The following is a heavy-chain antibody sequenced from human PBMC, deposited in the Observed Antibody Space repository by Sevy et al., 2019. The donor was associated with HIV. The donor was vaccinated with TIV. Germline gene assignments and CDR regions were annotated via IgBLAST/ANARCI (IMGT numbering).Heavy chain of an antibody. CDR1: GFIFSSYV. D-gene: IGHD3-3*01. V-gene: IGHV3-23*01. CDR2: ISGSGGST. CDR3: AGRLWSGFDY. Sequence: GGSLRLSCAASGFIFSSYVMNWVRQAPGKGLEWVSAISGSGGSTYYADSVKGRFTISIDNFKNTLYLEMNSLRVEDTAVYYCAGRLWSGFDYWGQGTLVTVSS. J-gene: IGHJ4*02.